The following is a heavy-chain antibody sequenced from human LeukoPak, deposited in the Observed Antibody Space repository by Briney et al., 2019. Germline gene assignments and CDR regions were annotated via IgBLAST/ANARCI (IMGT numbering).Heavy chain of an antibody. D-gene: IGHD1-26*01. J-gene: IGHJ4*02. CDR3: SRGVGATDS. CDR2: ITSDGSST. V-gene: IGHV3-74*01. Sequence: GGSLRLSCTASGFTFSSYWMHWVRQAPGRGLEWVSRITSDGSSTSHADSVKGRFTISRDNAQNTLYLQMNSLRAEDTAVYYCSRGVGATDSWGQGTLVTVSS. CDR1: GFTFSSYW.